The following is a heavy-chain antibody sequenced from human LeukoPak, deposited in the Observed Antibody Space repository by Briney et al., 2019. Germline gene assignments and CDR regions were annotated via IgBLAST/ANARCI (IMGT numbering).Heavy chain of an antibody. Sequence: SVTVSCKASGYTSTSYYMHWVRQAPGQGLEWMGIINPSGSSTSYAQKFQGRVTMTRDTSTSTVYMELSSLRSEDTAVYYGARGYDSSGYGYLFKAPTNGFDYWGQGTLVTVSS. V-gene: IGHV1-46*01. CDR1: GYTSTSYY. CDR2: INPSGSST. CDR3: ARGYDSSGYGYLFKAPTNGFDY. J-gene: IGHJ4*02. D-gene: IGHD3-22*01.